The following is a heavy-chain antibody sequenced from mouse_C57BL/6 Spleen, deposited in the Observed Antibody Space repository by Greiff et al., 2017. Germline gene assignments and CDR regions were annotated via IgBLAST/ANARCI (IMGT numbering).Heavy chain of an antibody. D-gene: IGHD1-1*01. J-gene: IGHJ1*03. CDR3: AREDYGSSFFYWYFDV. V-gene: IGHV1-82*01. Sequence: VQLQQSGPELVKPGASVKISCKASGYTFSSSWMNWVKQRPGKGLEWIGRIYPGDGDTNYNGKFKGKATLTADKSSSTAYMQLSSLTSEDSAVYFSAREDYGSSFFYWYFDVWGTGTTVTVAS. CDR1: GYTFSSSW. CDR2: IYPGDGDT.